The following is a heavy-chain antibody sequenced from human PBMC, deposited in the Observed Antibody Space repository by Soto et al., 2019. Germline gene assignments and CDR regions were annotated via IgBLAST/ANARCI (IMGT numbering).Heavy chain of an antibody. CDR2: TYSGGST. Sequence: EVQRVESGGGLVQPGGSLRLSCAASGFTVSSNYMSWVRQAPGKGPEWVSVTYSGGSTYYADSVKGRFTISRDNSKNTLYLQMNSLRAEDTAVYYCARAPSWTAGPFDYWGQGTLVTVSS. J-gene: IGHJ4*02. D-gene: IGHD6-25*01. CDR3: ARAPSWTAGPFDY. V-gene: IGHV3-66*01. CDR1: GFTVSSNY.